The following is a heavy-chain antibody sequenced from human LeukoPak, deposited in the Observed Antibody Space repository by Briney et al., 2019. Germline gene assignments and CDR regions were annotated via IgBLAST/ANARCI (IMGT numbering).Heavy chain of an antibody. D-gene: IGHD5-24*01. J-gene: IGHJ4*02. CDR1: GFTVSSHY. CDR3: ARGDGYNYFDY. Sequence: GGSLRLSCAASGFTVSSHYMSWVRQAPGKGLEWVSVFYVGGSTYYADSVKGRFTISRDHSKNTPSLQMDSLRAEDTAVYYCARGDGYNYFDYWGQGTLVTVSS. CDR2: FYVGGST. V-gene: IGHV3-66*01.